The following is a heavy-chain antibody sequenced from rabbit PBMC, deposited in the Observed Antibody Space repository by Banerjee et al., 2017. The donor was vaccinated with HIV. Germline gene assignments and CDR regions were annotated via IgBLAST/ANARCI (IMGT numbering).Heavy chain of an antibody. Sequence: QEQLAESGGGLVQPEGSLTLTCTASGFSFSSAYWICWVRQAPGKGLEWIGCISTSTGTTYYASWAKGRFTSSKTSSTTVTLQMTSLTAADTATYFCARSGSVYIDWLDLWGPGTLVTVS. CDR2: ISTSTGTT. V-gene: IGHV1S45*01. J-gene: IGHJ5*01. CDR3: ARSGSVYIDWLDL. D-gene: IGHD1-1*01. CDR1: GFSFSSAYW.